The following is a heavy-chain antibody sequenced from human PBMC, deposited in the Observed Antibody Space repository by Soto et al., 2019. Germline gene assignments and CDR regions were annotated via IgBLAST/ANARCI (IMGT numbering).Heavy chain of an antibody. J-gene: IGHJ4*02. V-gene: IGHV3-30*18. CDR3: AKVLRTYTSGWYHTHFDY. Sequence: QVQLVESGGGVVQPGRSLRLSCAASGFTFSSYVMHWVRQAPGKGLEWVAVVSNDGSNKDYADSVKGRFTISRDNSKNTLYLQMNSLRAEDTAVYYCAKVLRTYTSGWYHTHFDYWGQGTLVTVSS. D-gene: IGHD6-19*01. CDR2: VSNDGSNK. CDR1: GFTFSSYV.